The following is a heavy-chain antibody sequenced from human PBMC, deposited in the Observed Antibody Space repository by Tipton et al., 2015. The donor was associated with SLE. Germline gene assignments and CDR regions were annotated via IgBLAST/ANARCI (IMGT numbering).Heavy chain of an antibody. CDR2: TYYMSKWYN. J-gene: IGHJ1*01. CDR1: GDSVSSNSAA. V-gene: IGHV6-1*01. CDR3: ARGFLYDGFQV. Sequence: GLVKPSQTLSLTCAISGDSVSSNSAAWNWIRQYPSRGLEWLGRTYYMSKWYNDYAVSVKSRIIINPDTSKNQFSLQLTSVTPEDTAVYYCARGFLYDGFQVWGQGTLVTVSS. D-gene: IGHD2-2*02.